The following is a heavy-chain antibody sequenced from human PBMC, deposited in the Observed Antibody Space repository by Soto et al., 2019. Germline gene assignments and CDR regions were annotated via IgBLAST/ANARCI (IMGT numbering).Heavy chain of an antibody. V-gene: IGHV1-18*01. CDR1: GYTFTSYG. Sequence: GVSVKVSCKASGYTFTSYGISWVRQAPGQGLEWMGWISAYNGNTNNAQKLQGRVTMTTDTSTSTAYMELRSLRSDDTAVYYCARYWIRGIAVAGTWNWFDPWGKGTLVTASS. D-gene: IGHD6-19*01. CDR2: ISAYNGNT. CDR3: ARYWIRGIAVAGTWNWFDP. J-gene: IGHJ5*02.